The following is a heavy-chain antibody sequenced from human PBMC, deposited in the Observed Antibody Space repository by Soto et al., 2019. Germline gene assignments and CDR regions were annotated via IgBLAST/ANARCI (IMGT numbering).Heavy chain of an antibody. CDR2: ISGSGDST. CDR3: AKDRDGAAAGPTKFYGMDV. Sequence: EVQRLESGGGLVQPGGSLGLSCAASGFTFSSYAMSWLRQAPGKGLEWVSVISGSGDSTYYADSVRGRFTISRDNSKNTLYLQMNSLRAEDTAVYYCAKDRDGAAAGPTKFYGMDVWGQGTTVTVSS. V-gene: IGHV3-23*01. CDR1: GFTFSSYA. J-gene: IGHJ6*02. D-gene: IGHD6-13*01.